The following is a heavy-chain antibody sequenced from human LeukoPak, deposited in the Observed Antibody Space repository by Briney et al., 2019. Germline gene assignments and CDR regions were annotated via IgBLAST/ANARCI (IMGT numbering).Heavy chain of an antibody. CDR3: AMSNTVRRPFFDP. Sequence: MSSETLSLTCIGSDDSVNTYYCSWIRQAPGKGLEWVGYIYNRGSTKYNPSLKSRATISVDTSKNQFSLKLTSVTAADTAVYYCAMSNTVRRPFFDPWGQGTLVTVSS. CDR1: DDSVNTYY. V-gene: IGHV4-59*02. J-gene: IGHJ5*02. CDR2: IYNRGST. D-gene: IGHD4-11*01.